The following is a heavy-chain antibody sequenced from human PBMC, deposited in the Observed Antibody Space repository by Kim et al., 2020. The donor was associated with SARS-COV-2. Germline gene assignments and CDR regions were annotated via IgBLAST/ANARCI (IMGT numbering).Heavy chain of an antibody. D-gene: IGHD6-13*01. V-gene: IGHV1-69*13. Sequence: SVKVSCKASGGTFSSYAISWVRQAPGQGLEWMGGIIPIFGTANYAQKFQGRVTITADESTSTAYMELSSLRSEDTAVYYCARVGAAAGTGAYYYYGMDVWGQGTTVTVSS. CDR1: GGTFSSYA. CDR3: ARVGAAAGTGAYYYYGMDV. CDR2: IIPIFGTA. J-gene: IGHJ6*02.